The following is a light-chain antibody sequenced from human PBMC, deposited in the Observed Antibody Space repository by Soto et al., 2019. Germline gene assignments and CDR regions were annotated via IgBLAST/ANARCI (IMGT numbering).Light chain of an antibody. Sequence: QSVLTQPAAVSGAPGQRVTISCTGSSSNIRAGYDVHWYQQLPGTAPKLLIYGNSNRPSGVPDRFSGSKSGTSASLAITGLQAEDEADYYCQSYDSSLSGSHVVFGGGTKLTVL. CDR2: GNS. V-gene: IGLV1-40*01. CDR1: SSNIRAGYD. CDR3: QSYDSSLSGSHVV. J-gene: IGLJ2*01.